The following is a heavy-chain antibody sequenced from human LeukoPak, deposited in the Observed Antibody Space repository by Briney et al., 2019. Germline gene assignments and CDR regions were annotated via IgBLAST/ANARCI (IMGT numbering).Heavy chain of an antibody. J-gene: IGHJ5*02. D-gene: IGHD2-21*01. V-gene: IGHV3-20*04. CDR2: INWNGGIT. CDR3: ASFYCGGDCSSA. CDR1: GFTFDDYA. Sequence: GGSLRLSCAAFGFTFDDYAMSWVRQAPGKGLEWVSGINWNGGITGYADSVKGRFTISRDNAKNSLYLQMNSLRAEDTAVYYCASFYCGGDCSSAWGQGTLVTVSS.